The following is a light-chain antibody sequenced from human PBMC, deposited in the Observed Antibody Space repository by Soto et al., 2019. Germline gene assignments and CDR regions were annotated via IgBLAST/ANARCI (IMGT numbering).Light chain of an antibody. V-gene: IGKV3-20*01. CDR3: QQYGSPLT. CDR1: QSVSSSY. Sequence: ESVLAQSPGTLSLSPGERATRSCRASQSVSSSYLAWYQQKPGQTPRLLIYGASNRATGIPDRFSGSGSGTDFTLTISRLEPEDFAVYYCQQYGSPLTFGGGTKVDIK. CDR2: GAS. J-gene: IGKJ4*01.